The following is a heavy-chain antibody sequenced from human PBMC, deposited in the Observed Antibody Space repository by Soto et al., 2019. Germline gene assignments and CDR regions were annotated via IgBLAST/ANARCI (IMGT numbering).Heavy chain of an antibody. D-gene: IGHD1-26*01. CDR1: GGSFRGCY. CDR3: VKNRGAGSLSNWSFAS. CDR2: ISHSGST. V-gene: IGHV4-34*01. Sequence: TCAVYGGSFRGCYWRWIRQPPGKGLEWNGEISHSGSTNYNPPLKSRVTILVDTTKNQFSLKVTSVTADDTAVYYCVKNRGAGSLSNWSFASWGRGSLVTVSS. J-gene: IGHJ2*01.